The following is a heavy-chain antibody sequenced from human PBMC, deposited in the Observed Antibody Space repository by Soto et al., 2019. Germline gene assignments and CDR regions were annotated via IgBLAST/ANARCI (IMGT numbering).Heavy chain of an antibody. V-gene: IGHV1-3*04. CDR2: INTGNGYT. J-gene: IGHJ6*02. CDR1: GYTFATYA. CDR3: TRVNTIFLYPDYYTYDMDV. Sequence: QVQLVQSGAEVKKPGASVKVSCKASGYTFATYAIHWVRQAPGQRLEWMGWINTGNGYTEYSQNFRGRVTITRDTSASTAYMELISLRSEDTAMYCCTRVNTIFLYPDYYTYDMDVWGQGTTVTVAS. D-gene: IGHD3-9*01.